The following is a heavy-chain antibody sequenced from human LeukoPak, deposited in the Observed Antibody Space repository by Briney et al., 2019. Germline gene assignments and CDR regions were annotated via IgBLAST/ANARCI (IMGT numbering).Heavy chain of an antibody. D-gene: IGHD3-9*01. V-gene: IGHV5-51*01. Sequence: GEPLKISGKGSGYSFTSYWIGGVGQMPGKGLDWMGLIYLGDSDTRYSPSFQGQVTFSADKSISIAYLQWSSLKASDTAMYYCARTPYYDILTGYHNWFDPWGQGTLVTVSS. CDR3: ARTPYYDILTGYHNWFDP. CDR1: GYSFTSYW. J-gene: IGHJ5*02. CDR2: IYLGDSDT.